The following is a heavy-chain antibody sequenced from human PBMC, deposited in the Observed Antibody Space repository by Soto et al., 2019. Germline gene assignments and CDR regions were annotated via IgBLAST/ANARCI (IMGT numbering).Heavy chain of an antibody. J-gene: IGHJ6*04. D-gene: IGHD2-2*01. Sequence: PSETLSLTCAVYGGSFSGYYWSWIRQPPGKGLEWIGEINHSGSTNYNPSLKSRVTISVDTSKNQFSLKLSSVTAADTAVYYCARFRYCSSTSCYADVWGKGTTVTVSS. CDR2: INHSGST. V-gene: IGHV4-34*01. CDR3: ARFRYCSSTSCYADV. CDR1: GGSFSGYY.